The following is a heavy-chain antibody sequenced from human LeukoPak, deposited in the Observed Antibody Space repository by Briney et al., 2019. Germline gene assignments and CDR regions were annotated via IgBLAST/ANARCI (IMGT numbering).Heavy chain of an antibody. Sequence: PSETLSLTCAVYGGSFSGYYWSWIRQPPGKGLEWIGEINHSGSTNYNPSLKSRVTISVDTSKNQFSLKLSSVTAADTAVYYCARGLLLYCSSTSCYLLEDWFDPWGQGTLVTVSS. CDR2: INHSGST. CDR1: GGSFSGYY. J-gene: IGHJ5*02. D-gene: IGHD2-2*01. CDR3: ARGLLLYCSSTSCYLLEDWFDP. V-gene: IGHV4-34*01.